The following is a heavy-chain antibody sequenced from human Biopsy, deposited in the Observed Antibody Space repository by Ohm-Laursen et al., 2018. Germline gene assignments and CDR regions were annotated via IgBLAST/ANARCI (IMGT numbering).Heavy chain of an antibody. CDR2: MIPSSGKT. Sequence: ASVKVSRKASGYSFSTYDVNWVRQARGQGLEWMGWMIPSSGKTGYAQRFQGRVTLTMNTSISTAYMELSGLRSEDTAVYFCARGYSRRVSIFEASIYWFDTWGQGTLVTVSS. CDR1: GYSFSTYD. CDR3: ARGYSRRVSIFEASIYWFDT. V-gene: IGHV1-8*01. J-gene: IGHJ5*02. D-gene: IGHD6-6*01.